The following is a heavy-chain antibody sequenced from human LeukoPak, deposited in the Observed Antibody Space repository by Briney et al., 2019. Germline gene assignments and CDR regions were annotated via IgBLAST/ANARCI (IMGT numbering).Heavy chain of an antibody. CDR1: GGTFSSYA. CDR2: IIPIFGTA. J-gene: IGHJ6*03. Sequence: ASVKVSCKASGGTFSSYAISWVRQAPGQGLEWMGGIIPIFGTANYAQKFQGRVTITANKSTSTAYMELSSLRSEDTAVYYCARSRYSGYDIYYYYYMDVWGKGTTVTVSS. CDR3: ARSRYSGYDIYYYYYMDV. D-gene: IGHD5-12*01. V-gene: IGHV1-69*06.